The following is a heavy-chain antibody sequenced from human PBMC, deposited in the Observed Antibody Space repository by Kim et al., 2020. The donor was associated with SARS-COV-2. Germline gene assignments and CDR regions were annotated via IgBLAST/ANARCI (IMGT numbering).Heavy chain of an antibody. CDR1: GGSFSGYY. J-gene: IGHJ6*02. Sequence: SETLSLTCAVYGGSFSGYYWSWIRQPPGKGLEWIGEINHSGSTNYNPSLKSRVTISVDTSKNQFSLKLSSVTAADTAVYYCARGRWYYGMDVWGQGTTVT. CDR2: INHSGST. V-gene: IGHV4-34*01. CDR3: ARGRWYYGMDV.